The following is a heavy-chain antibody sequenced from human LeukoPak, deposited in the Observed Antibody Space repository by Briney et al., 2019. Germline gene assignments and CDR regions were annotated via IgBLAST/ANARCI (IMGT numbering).Heavy chain of an antibody. Sequence: GGSLRLSCAASGFTFSSYGMHWVRQAPGKGLEWVAVISYDGSNKYYADSVKGRFTISRDNSKNTLYLQMNSLRAGDTAVYYCARDAGYSYGAYYFDYWGQGTLVTVSS. CDR1: GFTFSSYG. V-gene: IGHV3-30*03. J-gene: IGHJ4*02. D-gene: IGHD5-18*01. CDR2: ISYDGSNK. CDR3: ARDAGYSYGAYYFDY.